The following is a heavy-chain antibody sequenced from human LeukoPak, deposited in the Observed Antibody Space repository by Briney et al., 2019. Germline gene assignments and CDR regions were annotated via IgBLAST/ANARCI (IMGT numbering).Heavy chain of an antibody. V-gene: IGHV4-39*01. J-gene: IGHJ4*02. CDR2: IYYNRNT. CDR1: GGSISSSSNY. D-gene: IGHD6-19*01. Sequence: SETLSLTCTVSGGSISSSSNYWGWIRQPPGKGLEWIGSIYYNRNTYYNPSLKSRVTISVDTSKNQFSLKLSSVTAADTAVYYCAARLSQWLASYYFHYWGQGTLVTVSS. CDR3: AARLSQWLASYYFHY.